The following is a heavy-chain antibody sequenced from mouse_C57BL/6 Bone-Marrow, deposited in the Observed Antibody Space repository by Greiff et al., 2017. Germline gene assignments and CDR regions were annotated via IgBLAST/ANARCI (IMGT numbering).Heavy chain of an antibody. V-gene: IGHV3-6*01. Sequence: EVKLMESGPGLVKPSQSLSLTCSVTGYSITSGYYWNWIRQFPGNKLEWMGYISYDGSNNYNPSLKNRISITRDTSKNQFFLKLNSVTTEDTATYYCASVYDGHFHVRGRFAYWGQGTLVTVSA. D-gene: IGHD2-3*01. CDR3: ASVYDGHFHVRGRFAY. CDR2: ISYDGSN. CDR1: GYSITSGYY. J-gene: IGHJ3*01.